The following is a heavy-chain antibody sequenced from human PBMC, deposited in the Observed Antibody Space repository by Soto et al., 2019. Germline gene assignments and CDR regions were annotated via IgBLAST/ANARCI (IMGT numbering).Heavy chain of an antibody. CDR3: ARELDGGNWTAVPLGMDG. D-gene: IGHD1-20*01. CDR2: ISYDGSNK. CDR1: GFTFSSYA. J-gene: IGHJ6*02. V-gene: IGHV3-30-3*01. Sequence: GGSLRLSCAASGFTFSSYAMHWVRQAPGKGLEWVAVISYDGSNKYYADSVKGRFTISRDNSKNTLYLQMNSLRAEDTAVYYGARELDGGNWTAVPLGMDGWRQGTTVTVSS.